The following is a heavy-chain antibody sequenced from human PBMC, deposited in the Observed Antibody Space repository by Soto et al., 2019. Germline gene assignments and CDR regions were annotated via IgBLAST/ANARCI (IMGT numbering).Heavy chain of an antibody. CDR3: ARAERMYDFWSGYWAPYFDY. CDR1: GVTFSSYS. J-gene: IGHJ4*02. V-gene: IGHV3-21*01. D-gene: IGHD3-3*01. CDR2: ISSSSSYI. Sequence: GGSLRLSCAASGVTFSSYSMNWVRQAPGKGLEWVSSISSSSSYIYYADSVKGRFTISRDNAKNSLYLQMNSLRAEDTAVYYCARAERMYDFWSGYWAPYFDYWGQGTLVTVSS.